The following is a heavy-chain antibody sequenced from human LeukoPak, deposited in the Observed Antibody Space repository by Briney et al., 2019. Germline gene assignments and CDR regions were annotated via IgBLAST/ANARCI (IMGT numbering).Heavy chain of an antibody. CDR3: AKDLGWELPAEAY. Sequence: PGGSLRLSCVASGFTFEKYVMNWVRQAPGKGLEWLATFYGSGVSISYADSVKGRFTISRDNSNNTLYLQTNSLRAEDTAMYFCAKDLGWELPAEAYWGQGILVTVSS. D-gene: IGHD1-26*01. J-gene: IGHJ4*02. V-gene: IGHV3-23*01. CDR1: GFTFEKYV. CDR2: FYGSGVSI.